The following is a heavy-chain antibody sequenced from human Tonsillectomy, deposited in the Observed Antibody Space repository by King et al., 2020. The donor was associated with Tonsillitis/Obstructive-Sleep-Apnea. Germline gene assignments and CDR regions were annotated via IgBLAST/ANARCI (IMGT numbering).Heavy chain of an antibody. V-gene: IGHV3-15*01. CDR3: DTPYDFYYQMDV. CDR1: GFIFRNAW. J-gene: IGHJ6*03. Sequence: VQLVESGGGLVKPGGSLRLSCAASGFIFRNAWMTWVRQAPGKGLEWVGHIKSKTDGGTIDYAAPVKGRFTISRDDSKTTLYLQMNSLKPEDTAVYYCDTPYDFYYQMDVWGKGTTVTVSS. CDR2: IKSKTDGGTI.